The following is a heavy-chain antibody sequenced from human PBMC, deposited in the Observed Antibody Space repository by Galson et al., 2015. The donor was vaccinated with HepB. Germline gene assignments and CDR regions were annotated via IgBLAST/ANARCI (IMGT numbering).Heavy chain of an antibody. Sequence: SLRLSCATSGFAVSNNYMNWVRQAPGKGLEWVSVIYIGGSTYYADSVKGRFTISRDNTENSLFLQLNSLRAEDTAVYYCARGEWTTYFDYWGQGTLVTVSS. CDR3: ARGEWTTYFDY. D-gene: IGHD3-3*01. CDR2: IYIGGST. J-gene: IGHJ4*02. CDR1: GFAVSNNY. V-gene: IGHV3-53*01.